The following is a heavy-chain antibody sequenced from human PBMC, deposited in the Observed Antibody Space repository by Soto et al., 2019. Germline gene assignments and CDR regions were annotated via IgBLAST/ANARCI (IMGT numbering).Heavy chain of an antibody. CDR3: ATESGSTYGYFDH. J-gene: IGHJ4*02. D-gene: IGHD5-18*01. CDR2: ISNSGST. Sequence: NPSETLSLTCTVSGGSVTSDEDYWTWIRQSPGKGLEWIGYISNSGSTGYNPSLKTRLSMSVDRSKNHFTLRLTSVTAADTAVYFCATESGSTYGYFDHWGQGTQVTVSS. V-gene: IGHV4-30-4*01. CDR1: GGSVTSDEDY.